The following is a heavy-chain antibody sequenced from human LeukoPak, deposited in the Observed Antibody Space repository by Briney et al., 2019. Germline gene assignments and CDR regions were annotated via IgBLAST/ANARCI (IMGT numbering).Heavy chain of an antibody. V-gene: IGHV1-2*02. D-gene: IGHD2/OR15-2a*01. Sequence: WASVKVSCKASGGTFSSYAISWVRQAPGQGLEWMGWINPNSGGTNYAQKFQGRVTMTRDTSISTAYMELSRLRSDDTAVYYCARDPFPSSPFPNWFDPWGQGTLVTVSS. CDR1: GGTFSSYA. CDR2: INPNSGGT. CDR3: ARDPFPSSPFPNWFDP. J-gene: IGHJ5*02.